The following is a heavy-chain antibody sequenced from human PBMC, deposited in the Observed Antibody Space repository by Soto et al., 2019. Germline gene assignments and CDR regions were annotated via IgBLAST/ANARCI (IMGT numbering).Heavy chain of an antibody. CDR3: ARAFVVAAAGLSAY. J-gene: IGHJ4*02. V-gene: IGHV4-31*02. Sequence: PGKGLEWSGYIYYSGSTYYNPSLKSRVTISVDTSKNQFSLKLSSVTAADTAVYFCARAFVVAAAGLSAYRGQ. D-gene: IGHD6-13*01. CDR2: IYYSGST.